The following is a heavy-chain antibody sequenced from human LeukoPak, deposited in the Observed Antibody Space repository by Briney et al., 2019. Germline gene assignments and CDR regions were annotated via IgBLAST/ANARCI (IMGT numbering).Heavy chain of an antibody. CDR2: INRSSGYI. CDR1: GFTFSSYS. D-gene: IGHD3-3*02. J-gene: IGHJ4*02. V-gene: IGHV3-21*04. Sequence: GGSLRLSCAASGFTFSSYSMNWVRQAPGKGLEWVSSINRSSGYIYYADSVKGRFTISRDNAKNSLYLQMKTLKAEDTAVYYCARDLHPRLAGFFDYWGQGTLVTVSS. CDR3: ARDLHPRLAGFFDY.